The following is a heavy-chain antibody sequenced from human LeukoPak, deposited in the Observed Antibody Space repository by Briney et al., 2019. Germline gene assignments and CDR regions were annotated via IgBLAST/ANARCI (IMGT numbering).Heavy chain of an antibody. CDR1: GYTFTSYA. Sequence: ASVKVSCKASGYTFTSYAMHWVRQAPGQRLEWMGWINAGNGNTKYSQKFQGRVTITRDTSASTAYMELSSLRSEDTAVYYCARDTGGYDWVRYYFDYWGQGTVVTVSS. D-gene: IGHD5-12*01. CDR2: INAGNGNT. J-gene: IGHJ4*02. V-gene: IGHV1-3*01. CDR3: ARDTGGYDWVRYYFDY.